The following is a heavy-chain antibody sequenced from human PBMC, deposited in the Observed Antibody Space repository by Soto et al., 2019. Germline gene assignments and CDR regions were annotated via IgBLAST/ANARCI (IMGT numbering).Heavy chain of an antibody. CDR3: ARIRVAAAGTGWFDP. CDR1: GFSLSTSGMC. Sequence: GSGPTLVNPTQTLTLTCTFSGFSLSTSGMCVSWIRQPPGKALEWLALIDWDDDKYYSTSLKTRLTISKDTSKNQVVLTMTNMDPVDTATYYCARIRVAAAGTGWFDPWGQGTLVTVSS. V-gene: IGHV2-70*01. J-gene: IGHJ5*02. D-gene: IGHD6-13*01. CDR2: IDWDDDK.